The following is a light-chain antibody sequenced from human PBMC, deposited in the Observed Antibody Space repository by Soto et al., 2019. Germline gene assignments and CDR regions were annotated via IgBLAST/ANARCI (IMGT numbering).Light chain of an antibody. CDR1: QNLSSS. CDR2: AAS. J-gene: IGKJ2*01. V-gene: IGKV1-39*01. CDR3: QQSYSTPYT. Sequence: DIQMTQSPSSLSASVGDRVTITCQASQNLSSSLNWYQQKPGKAPKLLIYAASSLQSGVPSSFSGSGSGTDFTLTISSLQPEDFATYYCQQSYSTPYTFGQGTKLEIK.